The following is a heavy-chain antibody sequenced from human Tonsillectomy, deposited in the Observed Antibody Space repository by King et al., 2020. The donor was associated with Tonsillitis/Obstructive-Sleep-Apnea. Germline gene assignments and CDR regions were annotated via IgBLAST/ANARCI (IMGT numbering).Heavy chain of an antibody. V-gene: IGHV7-4-1*02. CDR3: ARDYPDEDLRSGLDAFDI. Sequence: VQLVESGSELKKPGASVKVSCKASGYTFTSYAMNWVRQAPGQGLEWMGWINTNTGNPTYAQGFTGRFVFSLDTSVSTAHLQISSLKAEDTAVYYCARDYPDEDLRSGLDAFDIWGQGTMVTVSS. J-gene: IGHJ3*02. CDR2: INTNTGNP. CDR1: GYTFTSYA. D-gene: IGHD2-21*01.